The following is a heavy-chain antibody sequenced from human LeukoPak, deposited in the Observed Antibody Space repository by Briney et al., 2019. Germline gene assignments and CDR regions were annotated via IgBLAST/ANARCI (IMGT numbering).Heavy chain of an antibody. J-gene: IGHJ3*02. CDR1: GGSISSGGYS. Sequence: SQTLSLTCAVSGGSISSGGYSWSWIRQPPGKGLEWIGYIYHSGSTYYNPSLKSRVTISVDRSKNQFSLKLSSVTAADTAVYYCARGIGYYYDSSGYQANAFDIWGQGTMVTVSS. CDR3: ARGIGYYYDSSGYQANAFDI. CDR2: IYHSGST. D-gene: IGHD3-22*01. V-gene: IGHV4-30-2*01.